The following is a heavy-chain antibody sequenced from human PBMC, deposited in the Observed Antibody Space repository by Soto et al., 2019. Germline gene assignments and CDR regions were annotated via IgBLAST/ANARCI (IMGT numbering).Heavy chain of an antibody. V-gene: IGHV3-33*01. D-gene: IGHD3-22*01. Sequence: QVQRVESGGGVVQPGRSLRLSCAASGFTFSSYGMHWVRQAPGKGLEWVAVIWYDGSNKYYADSVKGRFTISRDNSKNTLYQQINLLRTEHKAVYYCASYHYDGTGWCGFDYWGQGTLVTVSP. CDR1: GFTFSSYG. CDR2: IWYDGSNK. CDR3: ASYHYDGTGWCGFDY. J-gene: IGHJ4*02.